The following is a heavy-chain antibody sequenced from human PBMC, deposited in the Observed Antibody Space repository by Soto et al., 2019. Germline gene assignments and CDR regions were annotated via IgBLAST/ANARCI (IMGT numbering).Heavy chain of an antibody. Sequence: SGKVSCKASGCTFSSYAISWVRQAPGQGLEWMGGIIPIVGTANYAQKFQGRVTITADKSTSAAYMELRSLTSHDTAVYYSARVMIYYYVSGSYFANYHYYGIDVWGQGPTVTVSS. CDR3: ARVMIYYYVSGSYFANYHYYGIDV. D-gene: IGHD3-10*01. V-gene: IGHV1-69*06. CDR2: IIPIVGTA. J-gene: IGHJ6*02. CDR1: GCTFSSYA.